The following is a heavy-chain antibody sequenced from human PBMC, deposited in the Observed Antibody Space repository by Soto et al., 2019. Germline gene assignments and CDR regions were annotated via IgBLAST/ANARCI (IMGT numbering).Heavy chain of an antibody. CDR2: INHSGST. Sequence: PSETLSLTCAVYGGSFGGYYWSWIRQPPGKGLEWIGEINHSGSTNYNPSLKSRVTISVDTSKNQFSLKLSSVTAADTAVYYCARGRGRRVGVVVAAGAGHYYYGMDVWGQGTTVTVSS. J-gene: IGHJ6*02. D-gene: IGHD2-15*01. CDR3: ARGRGRRVGVVVAAGAGHYYYGMDV. CDR1: GGSFGGYY. V-gene: IGHV4-34*01.